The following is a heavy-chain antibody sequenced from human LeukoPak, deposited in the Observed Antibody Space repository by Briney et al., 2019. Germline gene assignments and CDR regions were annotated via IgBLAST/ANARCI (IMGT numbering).Heavy chain of an antibody. Sequence: ASVKVSYKTSGYTFTSYFIHWVRQAPGQGLEWMGIINPSGASTSYAQRFQGRVTMTRDMSTSTVYMELSSLRSEDTAVYYCARETPGTGAFDYWGQGTLVTVSS. CDR3: ARETPGTGAFDY. CDR1: GYTFTSYF. D-gene: IGHD3/OR15-3a*01. CDR2: INPSGAST. J-gene: IGHJ4*02. V-gene: IGHV1-46*01.